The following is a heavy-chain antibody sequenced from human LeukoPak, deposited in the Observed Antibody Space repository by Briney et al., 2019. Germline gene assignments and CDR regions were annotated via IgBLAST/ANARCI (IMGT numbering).Heavy chain of an antibody. CDR3: ATSSGGSDHDYFDY. V-gene: IGHV3-33*01. CDR1: GLPFNTYG. J-gene: IGHJ4*02. CDR2: IWYDGSKK. Sequence: GGSLRLSCAVSGLPFNTYGMHWVRQAPGKGLEWVAVIWYDGSKKYYADSVKGRFTISRDNSKNILYLQMSSLSAEDTAVYYCATSSGGSDHDYFDYWGQGTLVTVSS. D-gene: IGHD1-26*01.